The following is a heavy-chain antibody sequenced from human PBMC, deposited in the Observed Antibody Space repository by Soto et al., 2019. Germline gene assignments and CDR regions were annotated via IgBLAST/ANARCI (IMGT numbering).Heavy chain of an antibody. J-gene: IGHJ4*02. V-gene: IGHV2-5*02. CDR2: IFWGDDK. Sequence: QITLKESGPRLVKPTQNLTLTCTFSGFSLSTTGVGVGWIRQPPGKALEWLALIFWGDDKRYSPSLDRRLTITKDTSQNQVVLTMTNMDHVDTATYYGVHTPGYSDTCTTFDYWGQGTLVTVSS. D-gene: IGHD5-12*01. CDR3: VHTPGYSDTCTTFDY. CDR1: GFSLSTTGVG.